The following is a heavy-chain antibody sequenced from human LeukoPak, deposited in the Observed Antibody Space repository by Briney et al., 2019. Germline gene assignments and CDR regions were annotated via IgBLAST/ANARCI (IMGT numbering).Heavy chain of an antibody. CDR2: FIPFFGTA. D-gene: IGHD1-7*01. V-gene: IGHV1-69*13. J-gene: IGHJ4*02. CDR1: GYTFSGYY. Sequence: SVKVSCKASGYTFSGYYMNWMRQAPGQRLEWMGGFIPFFGTANYAQKLQGRVTITADESTSTAYMELSSLRSEDTAVYYCARPLGSGTTLSYFDYWGQGTLVTVSS. CDR3: ARPLGSGTTLSYFDY.